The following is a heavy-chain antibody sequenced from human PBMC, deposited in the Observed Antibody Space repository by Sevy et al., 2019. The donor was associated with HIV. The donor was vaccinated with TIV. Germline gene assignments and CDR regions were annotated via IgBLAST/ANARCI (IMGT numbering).Heavy chain of an antibody. CDR1: GFTFSSYW. D-gene: IGHD3-22*01. CDR2: INSDGSSK. Sequence: GGSLRLSCAASGFTFSSYWMHWVRQAPGKGLVWVSRINSDGSSKSYADSLKGRFTISRDNAKNTLYLQMNSLRAEDTAVYYCARVHQDSSGYFLYYYYYGMDVWGQGTTVTVSS. J-gene: IGHJ6*02. CDR3: ARVHQDSSGYFLYYYYYGMDV. V-gene: IGHV3-74*01.